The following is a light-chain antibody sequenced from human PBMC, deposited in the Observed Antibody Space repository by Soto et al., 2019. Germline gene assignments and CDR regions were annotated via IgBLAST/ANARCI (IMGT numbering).Light chain of an antibody. CDR1: SSDVGDYKY. CDR3: FSYTSSGTYV. V-gene: IGLV2-14*01. Sequence: QSVLTQPASVSGSPGQAITISCTGTSSDVGDYKYVSWYQQHPGKAPKLMIYEVSNRPSGVSNRFSGSKSGSTASLTISGLQADEETDYYCFSYTSSGTYVFGTGTKVTVL. J-gene: IGLJ1*01. CDR2: EVS.